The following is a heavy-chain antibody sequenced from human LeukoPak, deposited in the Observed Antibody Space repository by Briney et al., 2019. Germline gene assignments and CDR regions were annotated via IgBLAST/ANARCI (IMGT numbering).Heavy chain of an antibody. Sequence: SVKVSCKASGFTFGSSAVQWVRQARGQRLEWIGWIVVGSGNTNYAQKFQERVTITRDMSTSTAYMELSSLRSEDTAVYYCAAEGYSGYAFDYWGQGTLVTVSS. CDR1: GFTFGSSA. J-gene: IGHJ4*02. CDR2: IVVGSGNT. CDR3: AAEGYSGYAFDY. D-gene: IGHD5-12*01. V-gene: IGHV1-58*01.